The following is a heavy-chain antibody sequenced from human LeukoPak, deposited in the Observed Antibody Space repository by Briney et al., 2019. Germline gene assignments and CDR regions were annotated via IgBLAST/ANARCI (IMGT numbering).Heavy chain of an antibody. D-gene: IGHD4-17*01. CDR3: ARERLPQDDYGDYVLTWFDP. Sequence: ASVKVSCKASGYTFTGYYMHWVRQAPGQGLEWMGWINPNSGGTNYAQKFQGRVTMTRDTSISTAYMELSSLRSDDTAMYYCARERLPQDDYGDYVLTWFDPWGQGTLVTVSS. J-gene: IGHJ5*02. V-gene: IGHV1-2*02. CDR2: INPNSGGT. CDR1: GYTFTGYY.